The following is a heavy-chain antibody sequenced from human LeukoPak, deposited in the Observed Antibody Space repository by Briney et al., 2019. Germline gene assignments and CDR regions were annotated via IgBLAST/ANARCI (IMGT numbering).Heavy chain of an antibody. CDR2: IYYSGST. D-gene: IGHD5-12*01. V-gene: IGHV4-59*01. CDR3: ARVSYDSKPYQGSYFDY. Sequence: SETLSLTCTVSGGSISSYYWSWIRQPPGKGLEWIGYIYYSGSTSYNPSLESRVTISVDTSKNQFYLKLSSVTAADTAVYYCARVSYDSKPYQGSYFDYWGQGTLVTVSS. J-gene: IGHJ4*02. CDR1: GGSISSYY.